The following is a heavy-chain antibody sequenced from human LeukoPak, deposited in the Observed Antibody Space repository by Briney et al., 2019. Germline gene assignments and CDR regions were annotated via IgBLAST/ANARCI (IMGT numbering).Heavy chain of an antibody. CDR1: GFTFSSHT. CDR3: TRELLSLHQGLDS. Sequence: GGSLRLSCAASGFTFSSHTMNWVRQAPGKGLEWVACVSSNVNKMYYAESVRGRFTVSRDNAGNSLSLQMDSLRAEDTAVYYCTRELLSLHQGLDSWGQGTLVTVSS. CDR2: VSSNVNKM. V-gene: IGHV3-21*06. J-gene: IGHJ5*01. D-gene: IGHD2/OR15-2a*01.